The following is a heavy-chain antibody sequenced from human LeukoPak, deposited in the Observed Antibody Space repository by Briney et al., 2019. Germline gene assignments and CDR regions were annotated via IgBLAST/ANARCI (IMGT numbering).Heavy chain of an antibody. V-gene: IGHV3-30-3*01. CDR3: ARELGDDHLVAATQVVYYYYGMDV. D-gene: IGHD2-15*01. CDR1: GFTFSSYA. J-gene: IGHJ6*02. CDR2: ISYDGSNK. Sequence: PGGSLRLSCAASGFTFSSYAMHWVRQAPGKGLEWVAVISYDGSNKYYADSVKGRFTISRDNSKNTLYLQMNSLRAEDTAVYYCARELGDDHLVAATQVVYYYYGMDVWGQGTTVTVSS.